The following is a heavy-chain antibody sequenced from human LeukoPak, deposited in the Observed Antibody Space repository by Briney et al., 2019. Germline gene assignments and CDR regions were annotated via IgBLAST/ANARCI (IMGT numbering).Heavy chain of an antibody. CDR3: TRHQWWLAPRNFDY. D-gene: IGHD2-8*01. V-gene: IGHV4-39*01. CDR2: IYHSGST. Sequence: PSETLSLTCTVSGGSISSSSYYWGWIRQPPGKGLEWIGNIYHSGSTYYNPSLKSRVTISVDTSKNQFSLKLSSVTAADMAVYYCTRHQWWLAPRNFDYWGQGTLVTVSS. CDR1: GGSISSSSYY. J-gene: IGHJ4*02.